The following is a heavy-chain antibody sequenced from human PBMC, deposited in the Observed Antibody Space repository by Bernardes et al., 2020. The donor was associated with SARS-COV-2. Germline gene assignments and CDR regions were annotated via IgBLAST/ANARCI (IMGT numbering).Heavy chain of an antibody. CDR3: ARLATGASGGLDL. Sequence: ASVKVSCKALGYTFRYYEINWVRQAPGQGLEWLGLTNLSSANTGHGQRVQGRITVTRDSAISTADLELSSLRSEDTAVDYCARLATGASGGLDLWGRGTPVTVST. D-gene: IGHD3-9*01. CDR1: GYTFRYYE. J-gene: IGHJ2*01. CDR2: TNLSSANT. V-gene: IGHV1-8*01.